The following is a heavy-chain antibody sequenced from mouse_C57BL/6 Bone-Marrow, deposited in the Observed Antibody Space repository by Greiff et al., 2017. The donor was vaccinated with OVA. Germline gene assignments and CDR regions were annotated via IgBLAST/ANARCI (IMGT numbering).Heavy chain of an antibody. D-gene: IGHD2-5*01. CDR2: ISSGGDYI. Sequence: EVKLVESGEGLVKPGGSLKLSCAASGFTFSSYAMSWVRQTPEKRLEWVAYISSGGDYIYYADTVKGRFTISRDNARNTLYLQMSSLKSEDTAMYYCTSKGYSNYNYAMDYWGQGTSVTVSS. V-gene: IGHV5-9-1*02. J-gene: IGHJ4*01. CDR1: GFTFSSYA. CDR3: TSKGYSNYNYAMDY.